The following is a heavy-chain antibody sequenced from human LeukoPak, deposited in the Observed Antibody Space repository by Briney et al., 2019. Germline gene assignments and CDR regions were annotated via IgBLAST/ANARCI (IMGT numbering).Heavy chain of an antibody. Sequence: SETLSLTCTHSSGSMSSYYWSWIPQPPGKGVERIGYIYYSGSTNYNPSLKSRVTISVDTSKNQFSLKLNSVSAADTAVYYCARLTVPLRFDPGGQGTLVTVSA. V-gene: IGHV4-59*01. CDR1: SGSMSSYY. CDR2: IYYSGST. J-gene: IGHJ5*02. CDR3: ARLTVPLRFDP. D-gene: IGHD2-2*01.